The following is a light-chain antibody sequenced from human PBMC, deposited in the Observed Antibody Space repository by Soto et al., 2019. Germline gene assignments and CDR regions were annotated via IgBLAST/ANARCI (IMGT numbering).Light chain of an antibody. Sequence: QAVVTQPASVSGSPGQSITISCTGTSSDVGGYNYVSWYQQHPGKAPKLMIYEVTNRPSGVSNRFSGSKSGNTASLTISGLQAEDEADYFCSSYTSSTTNWVFGGGTKLTVL. CDR2: EVT. CDR3: SSYTSSTTNWV. V-gene: IGLV2-14*01. CDR1: SSDVGGYNY. J-gene: IGLJ3*02.